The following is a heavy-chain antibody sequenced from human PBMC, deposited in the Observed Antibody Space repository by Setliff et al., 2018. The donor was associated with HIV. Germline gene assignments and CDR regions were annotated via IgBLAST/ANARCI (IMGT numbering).Heavy chain of an antibody. D-gene: IGHD3-16*01. J-gene: IGHJ4*02. CDR2: ISSSGSYI. CDR1: GFTFISST. CDR3: ARDEATGGVDY. V-gene: IGHV3-21*01. Sequence: PGGSLRLSCTVSGFTFISSTMNWVRQAPGKGLEWVASISSSGSYIHYADSLKGRFTISRDNAKNSQYLLMSDLRAEDTAVYHCARDEATGGVDYWGQGTLVTVSS.